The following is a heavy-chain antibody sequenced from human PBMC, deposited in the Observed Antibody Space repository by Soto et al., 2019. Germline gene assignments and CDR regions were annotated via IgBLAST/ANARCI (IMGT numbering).Heavy chain of an antibody. Sequence: GSLRLSCAASGFSVSNTYMTWVRQAPGKGLEWVSVIYSGGNTYYADSVKGRFTISRDNSKNTLYLQMNSLRDEDTAVYYCARDHYDVLTGHYKGGWGQGTLVTASS. CDR3: ARDHYDVLTGHYKGG. D-gene: IGHD3-9*01. V-gene: IGHV3-53*01. CDR1: GFSVSNTY. J-gene: IGHJ4*02. CDR2: IYSGGNT.